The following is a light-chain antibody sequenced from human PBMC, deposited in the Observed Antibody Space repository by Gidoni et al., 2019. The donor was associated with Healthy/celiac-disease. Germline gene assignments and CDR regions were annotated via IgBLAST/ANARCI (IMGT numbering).Light chain of an antibody. Sequence: DIQMTQSPSSLSASVGDRVTITCRASQSISSYLNWYQQKPGKAPKLLIYAASSLQSGVLSRFSGSGSGTDFTLTISSLQPEDFATYYCQQSYSTPVFTFGPGTKVDIK. J-gene: IGKJ3*01. V-gene: IGKV1-39*01. CDR2: AAS. CDR1: QSISSY. CDR3: QQSYSTPVFT.